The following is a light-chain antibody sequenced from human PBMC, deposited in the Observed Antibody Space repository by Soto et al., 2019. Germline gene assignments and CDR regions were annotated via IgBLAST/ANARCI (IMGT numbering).Light chain of an antibody. V-gene: IGLV3-1*01. Sequence: SYELTQPPSMSVSPGQTASITCSGEKFGNKFVCWYQQKPGQSPVVVIYQDSRRPSEIPERFSGSNSGNTATLTISGTQAMDEADYYCQAWDRTHVVFGGGTKLTVL. CDR1: KFGNKF. CDR3: QAWDRTHVV. CDR2: QDS. J-gene: IGLJ2*01.